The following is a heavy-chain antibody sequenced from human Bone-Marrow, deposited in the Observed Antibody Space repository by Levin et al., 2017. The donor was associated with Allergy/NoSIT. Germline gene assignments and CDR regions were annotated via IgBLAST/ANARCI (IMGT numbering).Heavy chain of an antibody. CDR1: GGTFSSYG. Sequence: AASVKVSCKASGGTFSSYGISWVRQAPGQGLEWVGGIIPIFGTTNYAQKFQGRVTIIADQSTRTAYMELSSLRSDDTAVYYCASVGSSSSIPLDYWGQGTLVTVSS. V-gene: IGHV1-69*13. CDR3: ASVGSSSSIPLDY. CDR2: IIPIFGTT. D-gene: IGHD6-6*01. J-gene: IGHJ4*02.